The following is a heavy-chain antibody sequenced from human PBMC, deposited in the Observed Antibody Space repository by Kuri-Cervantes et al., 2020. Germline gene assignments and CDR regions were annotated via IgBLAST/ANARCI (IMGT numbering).Heavy chain of an antibody. V-gene: IGHV2-5*01. D-gene: IGHD6-19*01. CDR2: IYWNDDK. Sequence: SGPTLVKPTQTLTLTCTFSGFSLSTSGVGVGWIRQPPGKALEWLALIYWNDDKRYSPSLKSRLTITKDTSKNQVVLTMTNMDPVDTATYYCAHGSHQGSGWSMYYYYGMDVWGQGTTVTVSS. J-gene: IGHJ6*02. CDR1: GFSLSTSGVG. CDR3: AHGSHQGSGWSMYYYYGMDV.